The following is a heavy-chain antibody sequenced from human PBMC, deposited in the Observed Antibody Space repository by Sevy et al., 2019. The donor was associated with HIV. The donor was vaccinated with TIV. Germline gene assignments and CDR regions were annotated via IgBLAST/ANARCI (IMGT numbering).Heavy chain of an antibody. Sequence: ASVQVSCKASGGTFNNYGINWVRQAPGQGLQWMGGILPLSGLVNYAQNLQGRVAITADESTRTVYMELSSLRFEDTAVYYCARDRPCGGDCYFLDSWGRGALVTVSS. CDR3: ARDRPCGGDCYFLDS. V-gene: IGHV1-69*13. J-gene: IGHJ4*02. CDR2: ILPLSGLV. CDR1: GGTFNNYG. D-gene: IGHD2-21*01.